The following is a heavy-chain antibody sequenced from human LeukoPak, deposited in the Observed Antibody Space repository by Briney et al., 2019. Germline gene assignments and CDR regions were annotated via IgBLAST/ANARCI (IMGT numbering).Heavy chain of an antibody. Sequence: SGGSLKLSCAASGFTFSGSAMHWVRQASGKGLEWVGRIRSKANSYATAYAASVKGRFTISRDDSKNTAYLQMNSLKTEDTAVYYCTRAHDSGYDSTPCMDVWGQGTTVTVSS. D-gene: IGHD5-12*01. CDR3: TRAHDSGYDSTPCMDV. CDR2: IRSKANSYAT. V-gene: IGHV3-73*01. CDR1: GFTFSGSA. J-gene: IGHJ6*02.